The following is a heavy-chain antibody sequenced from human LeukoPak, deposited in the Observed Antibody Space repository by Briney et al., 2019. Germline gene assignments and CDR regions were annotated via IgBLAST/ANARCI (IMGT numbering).Heavy chain of an antibody. CDR1: DGSSISSS. CDR2: IYYSGST. V-gene: IGHV4-59*08. D-gene: IGHD2-21*01. Sequence: PSETLSLTCTVSDGSSISSSWNWIRQPPGKGLEWIGYIYYSGSTKYNPSLESRVTISVDTSKNQISLNLRSVPAADTAIYYCARRQQTGGDNGLHNWFDPWGQGTLVTVSS. J-gene: IGHJ5*02. CDR3: ARRQQTGGDNGLHNWFDP.